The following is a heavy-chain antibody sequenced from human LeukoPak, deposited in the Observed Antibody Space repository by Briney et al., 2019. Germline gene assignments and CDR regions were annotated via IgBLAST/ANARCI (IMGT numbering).Heavy chain of an antibody. V-gene: IGHV3-23*01. CDR2: ISGSGDST. J-gene: IGHJ4*02. CDR3: AKVRAPSGWFNSDY. Sequence: GGSLRLSCAASGFTFSNYVMSWVRQAPGKGLEWVSGISGSGDSTYYADSVKGGFTISRDNSKNTLYRQMNSLRVEDTAAYYCAKVRAPSGWFNSDYWGQGTLVTVSS. D-gene: IGHD6-19*01. CDR1: GFTFSNYV.